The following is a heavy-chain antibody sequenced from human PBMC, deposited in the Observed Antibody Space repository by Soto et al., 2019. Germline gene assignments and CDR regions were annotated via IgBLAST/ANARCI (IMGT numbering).Heavy chain of an antibody. J-gene: IGHJ4*02. Sequence: ASVKVSCEVSGYTLTDLSMHWVRQAPGKGLEWMGGFDPEDGETIYAQKFQGRVTMTEDTSTDTAYMELSSLRSEDTAVYYCATDLPDGYCSGGSCYPRGYWGQGTLVTVSS. CDR2: FDPEDGET. CDR3: ATDLPDGYCSGGSCYPRGY. V-gene: IGHV1-24*01. D-gene: IGHD2-15*01. CDR1: GYTLTDLS.